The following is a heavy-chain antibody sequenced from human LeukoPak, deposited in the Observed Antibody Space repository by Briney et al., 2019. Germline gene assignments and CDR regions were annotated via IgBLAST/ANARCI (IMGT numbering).Heavy chain of an antibody. CDR1: GFKVDDYW. J-gene: IGHJ4*02. CDR2: IKEDGSEK. CDR3: ARAGTSIRGIKVY. Sequence: PGGSLRLSCAASGFKVDDYWMNWVRQPPGKVLEWVVNIKEDGSEKYYVDSVKDRFTISRDNARNFLYLQMNSLSAEDTAVYYCARAGTSIRGIKVYWGQGTLVTVSS. D-gene: IGHD3-10*01. V-gene: IGHV3-7*03.